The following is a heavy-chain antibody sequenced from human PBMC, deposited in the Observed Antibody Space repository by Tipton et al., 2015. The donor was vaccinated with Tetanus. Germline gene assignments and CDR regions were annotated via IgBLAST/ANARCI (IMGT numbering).Heavy chain of an antibody. CDR1: GYAFNIYW. D-gene: IGHD7-27*01. Sequence: QLVQSGAEVKKPGESLKISCTGSGYAFNIYWLAWVRQMPGKGLERMGIIYPDDSDTRYSPSFQGQVTISADKFTTTAYLQWSSLKASDTAMYYCARRLGPYTGDHFWHFDLWGRGTLVTVSS. CDR2: IYPDDSDT. J-gene: IGHJ2*01. V-gene: IGHV5-51*01. CDR3: ARRLGPYTGDHFWHFDL.